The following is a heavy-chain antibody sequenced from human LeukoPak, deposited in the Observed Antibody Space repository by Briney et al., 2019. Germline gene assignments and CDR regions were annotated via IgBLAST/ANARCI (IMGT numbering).Heavy chain of an antibody. V-gene: IGHV3-7*01. J-gene: IGHJ6*04. CDR1: GFTFSSYW. D-gene: IGHD3-16*01. Sequence: GGSLRLTCAASGFTFSSYWMSWVRQAPGKGLEWVAKIKQDGSEKYYVDSVKGRFTISRDNAKNSLYLQMNSLRAEDTAVYYCARSFDNYYYYHMDVWGKGTTVTVSS. CDR2: IKQDGSEK. CDR3: ARSFDNYYYYHMDV.